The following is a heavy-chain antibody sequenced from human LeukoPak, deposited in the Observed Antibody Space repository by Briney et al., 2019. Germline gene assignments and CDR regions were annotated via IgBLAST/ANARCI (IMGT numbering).Heavy chain of an antibody. Sequence: PGGSLRLSCAGSGFTFDYYGMTWVRQAPGKGLEWVSGINWNGGSTDYADSVNGRFTISRDNAKNSLYLQMNSLRVEDTALYYCARDRYYDTSGFLDYWGQGTLVTVSS. CDR1: GFTFDYYG. V-gene: IGHV3-20*04. CDR3: ARDRYYDTSGFLDY. D-gene: IGHD3-22*01. J-gene: IGHJ4*02. CDR2: INWNGGST.